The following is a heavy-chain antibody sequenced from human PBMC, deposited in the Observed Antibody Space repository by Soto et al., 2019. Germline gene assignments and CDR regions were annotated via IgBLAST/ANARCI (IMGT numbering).Heavy chain of an antibody. CDR1: GGSVGSGDYY. CDR3: AIASLLQHLRY. D-gene: IGHD6-13*01. CDR2: IHYSGST. V-gene: IGHV4-30-4*01. Sequence: QVQLQESGPGLVKPSQTVSLTCTVSGGSVGSGDYYWSWIRQPPGSGPEWIGHIHYSGSTYYTPPFEGRVTISLDTPNNQFSLKLRSVTAADTAVYYCAIASLLQHLRYWGQGTQVTVSS. J-gene: IGHJ4*02.